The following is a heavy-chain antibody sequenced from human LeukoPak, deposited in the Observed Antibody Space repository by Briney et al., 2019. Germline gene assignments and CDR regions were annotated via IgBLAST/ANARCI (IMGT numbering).Heavy chain of an antibody. V-gene: IGHV4-34*01. Sequence: SETLSLTCAVYGGSFSGYYWSWIRQPPGKGLEWIGEINHSGSTNYNPSLKSRVTISVDTSKNQFSLKLSSVTAADTAVYYCARDRGPYYYDSSGYAYWGQGTLVTVSS. CDR2: INHSGST. J-gene: IGHJ4*02. D-gene: IGHD3-22*01. CDR1: GGSFSGYY. CDR3: ARDRGPYYYDSSGYAY.